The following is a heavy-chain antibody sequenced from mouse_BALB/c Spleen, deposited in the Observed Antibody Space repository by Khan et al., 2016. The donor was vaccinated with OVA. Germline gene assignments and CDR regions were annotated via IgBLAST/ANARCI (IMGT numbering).Heavy chain of an antibody. CDR2: INTGGDYI. CDR3: ARHNYGPFAY. CDR1: GFTFSTYA. Sequence: EVELVESGGDLVKPGGSLKLSCAASGFTFSTYALSWVRQTPDKRLEWVATINTGGDYIYYPDSVKGRFTISRDTAKNILYLQMSSLRSEDTAMYYCARHNYGPFAYWGQGTLVTVSA. V-gene: IGHV5-6*01. J-gene: IGHJ3*01. D-gene: IGHD1-1*01.